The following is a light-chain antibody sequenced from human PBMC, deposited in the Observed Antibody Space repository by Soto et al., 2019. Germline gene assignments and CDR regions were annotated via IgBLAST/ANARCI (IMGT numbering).Light chain of an antibody. CDR3: QQYGSPLWT. V-gene: IGKV3-20*01. Sequence: EIVLTQSPGTLSLSPGDRATLSCRASQSVIGTYLAWYQQKPGQPPRLLIYGESIRATGIPDRFSGSGYGTDFTLTISRLEPEDFAVYYCQQYGSPLWTFGQGTKVEI. J-gene: IGKJ1*01. CDR1: QSVIGTY. CDR2: GES.